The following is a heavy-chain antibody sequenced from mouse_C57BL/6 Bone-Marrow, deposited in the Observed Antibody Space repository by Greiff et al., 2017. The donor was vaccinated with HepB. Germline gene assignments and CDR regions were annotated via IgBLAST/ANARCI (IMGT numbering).Heavy chain of an antibody. J-gene: IGHJ1*03. Sequence: QVQLQQPGAELVMPGASVKLSCKASGYTFTSYWMHWVKQRPGQGLEWIGEIDPSDSYTNYTPKFKGKSTLTVDKSSSTAYMQLSRLTSEDSAVYYCARGNYNGRSPWYCDVWGTGTTVTGSS. V-gene: IGHV1-69*01. CDR2: IDPSDSYT. D-gene: IGHD1-1*01. CDR3: ARGNYNGRSPWYCDV. CDR1: GYTFTSYW.